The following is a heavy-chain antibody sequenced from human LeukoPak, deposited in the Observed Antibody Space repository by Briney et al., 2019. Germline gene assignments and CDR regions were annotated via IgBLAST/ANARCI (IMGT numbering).Heavy chain of an antibody. D-gene: IGHD2-2*01. CDR3: ARQRDIVVVPAAMLDY. V-gene: IGHV1-2*02. Sequence: ASVKVSFKASGYTFTGYYMHWVRQAPGQGLEWMGWINPNSGGTNYAQTFQGRVTMTRDTSISTAYMELSRLRSDDTAVYYCARQRDIVVVPAAMLDYWGQGTLVTVSS. J-gene: IGHJ4*02. CDR1: GYTFTGYY. CDR2: INPNSGGT.